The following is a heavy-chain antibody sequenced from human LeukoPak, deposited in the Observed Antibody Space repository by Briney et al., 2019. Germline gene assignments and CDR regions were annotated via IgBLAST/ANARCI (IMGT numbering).Heavy chain of an antibody. J-gene: IGHJ6*02. D-gene: IGHD6-19*01. Sequence: SETLSLTCTVSGGSITSGSYYWNWVRQPAGKGLEWIGHIYTGGSTSYNPSLKSRVTISLDTSKNQFSLKLSSVTAADTAVYYCARGRFIAVAGTPYGMDVWGQGTTVTVSS. CDR2: IYTGGST. V-gene: IGHV4-61*09. CDR1: GGSITSGSYY. CDR3: ARGRFIAVAGTPYGMDV.